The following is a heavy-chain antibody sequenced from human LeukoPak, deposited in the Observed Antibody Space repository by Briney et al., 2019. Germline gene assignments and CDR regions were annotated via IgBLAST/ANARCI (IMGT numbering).Heavy chain of an antibody. CDR2: ISGDGRDT. CDR1: GFTFSNYW. V-gene: IGHV3-74*01. J-gene: IGHJ4*02. D-gene: IGHD3-10*01. Sequence: PGGSLRLSCAASGFTFSNYWMHWVRQAPGKGPVWVSHISGDGRDTSYADSVKGRFTISRDNSKNTLYLQMNSLRAEDTAVYYCAKKGYAGSGTYSYYFDYWGQGALVTVSS. CDR3: AKKGYAGSGTYSYYFDY.